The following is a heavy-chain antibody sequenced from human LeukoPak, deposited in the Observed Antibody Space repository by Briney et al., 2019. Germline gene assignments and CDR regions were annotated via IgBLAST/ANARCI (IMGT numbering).Heavy chain of an antibody. CDR1: GFTFSDEY. D-gene: IGHD6-19*01. J-gene: IGHJ4*02. CDR3: ARSRGAGPGAYFDY. V-gene: IGHV3-11*03. CDR2: ISNSGSYT. Sequence: GGSLRLSCAASGFTFSDEYMSWTRQAPGKGLEWVSYISNSGSYTNYADSVKGRFTISRDNAKNSLYLQMSSLRAEDTAVYYCARSRGAGPGAYFDYWGQGTLITVSS.